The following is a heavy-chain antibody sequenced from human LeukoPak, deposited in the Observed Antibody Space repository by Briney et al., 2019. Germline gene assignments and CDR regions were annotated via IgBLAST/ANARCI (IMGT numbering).Heavy chain of an antibody. J-gene: IGHJ4*02. CDR2: IYTGGGT. V-gene: IGHV4-4*07. CDR3: ARSSRVAGGHYYFDY. Sequence: SETLSLTCAVSGYSISSGYYWSWIRQPAGKGLGWIGRIYTGGGTNYNPSLKSRVTMSVSKNHFSLKLSSVTAADTAVYHCARSSRVAGGHYYFDYWGQGTLVTVSS. CDR1: GYSISSGYY. D-gene: IGHD6-13*01.